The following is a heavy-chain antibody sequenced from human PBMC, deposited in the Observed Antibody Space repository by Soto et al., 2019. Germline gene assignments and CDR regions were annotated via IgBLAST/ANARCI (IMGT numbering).Heavy chain of an antibody. CDR2: IIPIFGTA. Sequence: QVQLVQSGAEVKKPGSSVKVSCKASGGTFSSYAISWVRQVPGQGLEWMGGIIPIFGTANYAQKFQGRVTITADESTSTAYMELSSLRSEDTAVYYCASPRDCTNGVCTYWYFDLWGRGTLVTVSS. D-gene: IGHD2-8*01. CDR1: GGTFSSYA. V-gene: IGHV1-69*01. CDR3: ASPRDCTNGVCTYWYFDL. J-gene: IGHJ2*01.